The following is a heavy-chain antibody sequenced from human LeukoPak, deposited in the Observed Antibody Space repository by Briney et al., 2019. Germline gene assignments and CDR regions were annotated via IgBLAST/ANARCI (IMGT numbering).Heavy chain of an antibody. CDR3: ARDNCSSTSCPKSSYYYMDV. Sequence: SETLSLTCTVSGGSISGYYWSWIRQPPGKGLEWIGYIYYSGSTNYNPSLKSRVTISVDTSKNQFSLKLSSVTAADTAVYYCARDNCSSTSCPKSSYYYMDVWGKGTTVTVSS. V-gene: IGHV4-59*01. CDR2: IYYSGST. CDR1: GGSISGYY. J-gene: IGHJ6*03. D-gene: IGHD2-2*01.